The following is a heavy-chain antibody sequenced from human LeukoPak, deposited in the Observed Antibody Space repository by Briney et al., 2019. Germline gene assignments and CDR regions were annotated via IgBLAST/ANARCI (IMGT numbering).Heavy chain of an antibody. Sequence: GASPRLSCAASGFTFSSYAMSWVRQAPGKGLEWVSAISGSGGSTYYADSVKGRFTISRDNSKNTLYLQMNSLRAEDTAVYYCAKGIKWYYYDSSGYYYERYFDYWGQGTLVTVSS. CDR1: GFTFSSYA. J-gene: IGHJ4*02. CDR3: AKGIKWYYYDSSGYYYERYFDY. D-gene: IGHD3-22*01. CDR2: ISGSGGST. V-gene: IGHV3-23*01.